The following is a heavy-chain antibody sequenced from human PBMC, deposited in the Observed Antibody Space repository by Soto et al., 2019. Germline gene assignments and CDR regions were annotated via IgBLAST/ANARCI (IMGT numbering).Heavy chain of an antibody. V-gene: IGHV4-39*01. CDR2: IYYSGST. D-gene: IGHD5-12*01. J-gene: IGHJ3*02. CDR1: GGSISSSSYY. CDR3: AREYSGYDNRGGDAFDI. Sequence: SETLSLTCTVSGGSISSSSYYWGWIRQPPGKGLEWIGSIYYSGSTYYNPSLKSRVTISVDTSKNQFSLKLSSVTAADTVVYYCAREYSGYDNRGGDAFDIWGQGTMVTVSS.